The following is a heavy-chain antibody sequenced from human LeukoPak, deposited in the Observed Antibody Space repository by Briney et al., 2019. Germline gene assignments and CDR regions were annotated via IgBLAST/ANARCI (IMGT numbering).Heavy chain of an antibody. CDR1: GYTFTGYY. CDR3: ARDAGGYSCGPNWFDP. Sequence: ASVKVSCKASGYTFTGYYMHWVRQAPGQGLEWMGWINPNSGGTNYAQKFQGRVTMTRDTSISTAYMELSRLRSDDTAVYYCARDAGGYSCGPNWFDPWGQGTLVTVSS. CDR2: INPNSGGT. J-gene: IGHJ5*02. D-gene: IGHD5-18*01. V-gene: IGHV1-2*02.